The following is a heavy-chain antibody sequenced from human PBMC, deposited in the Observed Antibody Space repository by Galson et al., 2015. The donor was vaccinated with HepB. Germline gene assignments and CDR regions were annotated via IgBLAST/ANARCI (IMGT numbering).Heavy chain of an antibody. CDR3: ARQDAAYYYYGMDV. Sequence: SLRLSCAASGFTFSSYEMNWVRQAPGKGLEWVSYISSSGSTIYYADSVKGRFTISRDNAKNSLYLQMNSLRAEDTAVYYCARQDAAYYYYGMDVWGQGTTVTVSS. J-gene: IGHJ6*02. CDR1: GFTFSSYE. CDR2: ISSSGSTI. V-gene: IGHV3-48*03.